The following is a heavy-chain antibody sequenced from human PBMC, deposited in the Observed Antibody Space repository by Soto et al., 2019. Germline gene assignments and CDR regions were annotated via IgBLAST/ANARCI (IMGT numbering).Heavy chain of an antibody. CDR1: GGTFSSYT. CDR3: PTWAASKYYNSIGYFPDY. V-gene: IGHV1-69*02. Sequence: SVKVSCKASGGTFSSYTISWVRQAPGQGLEWMGRIIPILGIANYAQKFQGRVTITADQSTSTAYMELSSLRSEVTAVYYCPTWAASKYYNSIGYFPDYWG. CDR2: IIPILGIA. D-gene: IGHD3-22*01. J-gene: IGHJ4*01.